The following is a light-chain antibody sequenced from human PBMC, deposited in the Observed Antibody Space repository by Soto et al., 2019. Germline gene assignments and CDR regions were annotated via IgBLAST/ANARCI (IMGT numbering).Light chain of an antibody. V-gene: IGKV1-33*01. J-gene: IGKJ4*01. CDR2: DAS. CDR3: QQYEDLPLT. CDR1: QDINNY. Sequence: DIQLTQSPSSLSASVGDRVTITCQASQDINNYLNWYQQKPGKAPKLLIFDASSLETGVPSRFSGSGSGTHFTFTISRLEPEDIATYHCQQYEDLPLTFGGGTRVELK.